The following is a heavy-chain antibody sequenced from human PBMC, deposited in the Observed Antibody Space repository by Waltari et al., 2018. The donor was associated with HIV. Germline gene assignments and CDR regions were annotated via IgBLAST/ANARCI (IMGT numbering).Heavy chain of an antibody. CDR3: ARVSSTVTTTYY. D-gene: IGHD4-17*01. CDR2: INHSGST. V-gene: IGHV4-34*01. CDR1: GGSFSGYY. J-gene: IGHJ4*02. Sequence: QVQLQQWGAGLLKPSETLSLTCAVYGGSFSGYYWSWIRQPPGKGLEWIGEINHSGSTNYNPSLKSRVTISVDTSKNQFSLKLGSVTAADTAVYYCARVSSTVTTTYYWGQGTLVTVSS.